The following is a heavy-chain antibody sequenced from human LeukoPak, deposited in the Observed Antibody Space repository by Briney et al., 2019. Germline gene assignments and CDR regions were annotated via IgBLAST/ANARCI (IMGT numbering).Heavy chain of an antibody. CDR1: GYTFSDSY. V-gene: IGHV1-2*06. CDR3: GKHHQRGSGWFDP. CDR2: INPNTGDT. J-gene: IGHJ5*02. D-gene: IGHD3-10*01. Sequence: ASVKVSCETSGYTFSDSYIHWVRQAPGQGLEWLGHINPNTGDTNYAQKFQGRVAMTRDTSTSTAYMDLRNLISDDTATYYCGKHHQRGSGWFDPWGQGTLVTVSS.